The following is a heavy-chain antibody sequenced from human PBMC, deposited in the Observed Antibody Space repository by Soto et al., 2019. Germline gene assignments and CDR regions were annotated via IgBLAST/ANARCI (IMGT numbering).Heavy chain of an antibody. CDR2: ISYDGSNK. D-gene: IGHD3-22*01. J-gene: IGHJ6*02. V-gene: IGHV3-30*18. CDR1: GFTFISYG. Sequence: GGSLRLSCAAPGFTFISYGMHWVRQAPGKGLEWVAVISYDGSNKYYADSVKGRFTISRDNSKNTLYLQMNSLRAEDTAVYYCAKDLGYYDSSHYYGMDVWGQGTTVTVSS. CDR3: AKDLGYYDSSHYYGMDV.